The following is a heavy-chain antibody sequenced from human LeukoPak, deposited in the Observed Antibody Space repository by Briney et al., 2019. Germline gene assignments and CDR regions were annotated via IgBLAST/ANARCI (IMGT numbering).Heavy chain of an antibody. CDR1: GFTFSSYV. CDR2: ISGSGGST. Sequence: PGGSLRLSCAASGFTFSSYVMSWVRQAPGKGLEWVSAISGSGGSTYYADSVKGRFTISRDNSKNTLYLQMNSVRAEDTAVYYCAKYCSGGSCYGPEYFQHWGQGTLVTVSS. V-gene: IGHV3-23*01. D-gene: IGHD2-15*01. J-gene: IGHJ1*01. CDR3: AKYCSGGSCYGPEYFQH.